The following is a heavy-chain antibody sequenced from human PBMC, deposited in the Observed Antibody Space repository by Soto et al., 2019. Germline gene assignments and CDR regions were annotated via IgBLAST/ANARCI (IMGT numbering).Heavy chain of an antibody. CDR3: AKVQEGVPIPYGMDV. J-gene: IGHJ6*02. V-gene: IGHV3-23*01. CDR1: GFTFSSYA. Sequence: GGSLRLSCAASGFTFSSYAMSWVRQAPGKGLEWVSAISGSGGSTYYADSVKGRFTISRDNSKNTLYLQMNSLRAEDTAVYYCAKVQEGVPIPYGMDVWGQGTTVTVSS. CDR2: ISGSGGST.